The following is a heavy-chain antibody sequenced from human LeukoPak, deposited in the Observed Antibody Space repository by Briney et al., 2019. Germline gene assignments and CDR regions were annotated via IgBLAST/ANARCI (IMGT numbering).Heavy chain of an antibody. CDR1: GFTFRNHW. CDR3: ARDQRVTGRPDIDY. CDR2: ISSDGSST. Sequence: GGSLRLSCAAPGFTFRNHWMHWVRQTPGKGLVWVSRISSDGSSTTYADSVKGRFTISRDNAKNTLHLQMNNLRAEDTAMYYCARDQRVTGRPDIDYWGQGTLVIVSS. D-gene: IGHD6-6*01. J-gene: IGHJ4*02. V-gene: IGHV3-74*03.